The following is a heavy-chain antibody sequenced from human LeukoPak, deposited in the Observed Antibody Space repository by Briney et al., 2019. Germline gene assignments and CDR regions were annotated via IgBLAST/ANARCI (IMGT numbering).Heavy chain of an antibody. CDR1: GVSMTNYY. CDR3: ARANFWSGYYSFDY. J-gene: IGHJ4*02. CDR2: IFTNGGT. D-gene: IGHD3-3*01. V-gene: IGHV4-4*07. Sequence: SETLSLTCSVSGVSMTNYYWSWIRQPAGKGLEWIGRIFTNGGTNHNPSLKSRVTMSIDTSKNQFSLKLNSVTAADTAVYYCARANFWSGYYSFDYWGQGTPVTVSS.